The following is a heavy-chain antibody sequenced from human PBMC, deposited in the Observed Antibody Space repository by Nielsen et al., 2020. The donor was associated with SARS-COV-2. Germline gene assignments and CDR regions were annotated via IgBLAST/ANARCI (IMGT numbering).Heavy chain of an antibody. D-gene: IGHD1-26*01. CDR2: ISYDGSNK. Sequence: GGSLRLSCAASGFTFSSYAMHWVRQAPGKGLEWVAVISYDGSNKYYADSVKGRFTISRDNSKNTLYLQMNSLRAEDTAVYYCARDFGVGATPDYWGQVTLVTVSS. CDR3: ARDFGVGATPDY. CDR1: GFTFSSYA. V-gene: IGHV3-30-3*01. J-gene: IGHJ4*02.